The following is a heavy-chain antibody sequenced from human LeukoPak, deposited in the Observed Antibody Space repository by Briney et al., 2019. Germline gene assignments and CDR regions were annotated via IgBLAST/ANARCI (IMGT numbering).Heavy chain of an antibody. J-gene: IGHJ4*02. CDR2: ISYDGSNK. CDR3: ATYYDSSGYPNFDY. V-gene: IGHV3-30*03. D-gene: IGHD3-22*01. CDR1: GFTFSSYG. Sequence: PGGSLRLSCAASGFTFSSYGMHWVRQAPGKGLEWVAVISYDGSNKYYADSVKGRFTISRDNSKNTLYLQMNSLRAEGTAVYYCATYYDSSGYPNFDYWGQGTLVTVSS.